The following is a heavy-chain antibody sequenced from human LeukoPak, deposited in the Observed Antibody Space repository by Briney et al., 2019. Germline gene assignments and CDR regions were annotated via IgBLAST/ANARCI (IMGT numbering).Heavy chain of an antibody. J-gene: IGHJ5*02. Sequence: ASVKVSCKSSGYTFTSYDINWVRQAPGQGLEWMGWMNPNSGNTGYAQKFQGRVTMTKDTSTNAAYMELNKLTSDDTAVYYCGRGNKSFDPWGKGTLVTVSS. CDR3: GRGNKSFDP. CDR2: MNPNSGNT. CDR1: GYTFTSYD. V-gene: IGHV1-8*01.